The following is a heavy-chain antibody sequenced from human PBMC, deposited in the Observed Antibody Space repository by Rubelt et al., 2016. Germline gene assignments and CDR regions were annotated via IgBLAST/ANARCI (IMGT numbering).Heavy chain of an antibody. CDR2: INHSGST. Sequence: QLQLQESGPGLVKPSETLSLTCTVSGGSISSSSYYWGWIRQPPGKGLEWIGEINHSGSTNYNPSLKSRVTRAVGAVKNRFSLKLSAGTAADTAVYYCGRTRPSGQTDYWGQGSLVTVSS. CDR3: GRTRPSGQTDY. J-gene: IGHJ4*02. D-gene: IGHD3-3*01. V-gene: IGHV4-39*07. CDR1: GGSISSSSYY.